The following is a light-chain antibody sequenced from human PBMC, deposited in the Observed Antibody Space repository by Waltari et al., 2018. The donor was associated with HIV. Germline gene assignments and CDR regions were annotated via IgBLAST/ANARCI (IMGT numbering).Light chain of an antibody. V-gene: IGLV2-14*01. CDR1: NHDVDDYNY. CDR3: TSYISSSSPV. J-gene: IGLJ3*02. Sequence: QSALTQPASVSGSPGQSLTISCTGTNHDVDDYNYVSWYQHHPGKAPKVMIYEGNNRPSGVSNRFSGSKSGNTASLTISGLQAEDEADYFCTSYISSSSPVFGGWTKLTVL. CDR2: EGN.